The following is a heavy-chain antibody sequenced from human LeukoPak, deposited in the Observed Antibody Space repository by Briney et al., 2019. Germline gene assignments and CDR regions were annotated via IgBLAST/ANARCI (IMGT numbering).Heavy chain of an antibody. CDR3: VMMGGGYWYYMDV. V-gene: IGHV3-23*01. CDR1: GGSISSSSYY. Sequence: ETLSLTCTVSGGSISSSSYYWGWIRQPPGKGLEWVSAISGSGGSTYYADSVQGRFTISRDNSKNTLYLQMDSLRAEDTAVYYCVMMGGGYWYYMDVWGKGSTVTVSS. CDR2: ISGSGGST. J-gene: IGHJ6*03. D-gene: IGHD2-21*01.